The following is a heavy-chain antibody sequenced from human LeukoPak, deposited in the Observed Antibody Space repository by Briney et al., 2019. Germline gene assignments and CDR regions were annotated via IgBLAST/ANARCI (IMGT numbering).Heavy chain of an antibody. J-gene: IGHJ5*02. D-gene: IGHD6-19*01. CDR3: ARDPPYYSSGWYHNNWFDL. CDR2: INPNSGGT. CDR1: GYTFTGYY. V-gene: IGHV1-2*06. Sequence: GASVKVSCKASGYTFTGYYMHWVRQAPGQGLEWMGRINPNSGGTNYAQKFQGRVTMTRDTSISTAYMELSRLRSDDTAVYYCARDPPYYSSGWYHNNWFDLWGQGTLVTVSS.